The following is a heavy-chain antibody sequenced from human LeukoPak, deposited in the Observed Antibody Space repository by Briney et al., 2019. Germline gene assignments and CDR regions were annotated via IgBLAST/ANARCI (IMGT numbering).Heavy chain of an antibody. D-gene: IGHD5-12*01. J-gene: IGHJ4*02. CDR1: DDSISSDSYY. Sequence: SETLSLTCTVSDDSISSDSYYWSWIRQPAGRGLEWIGRIYISGNTNYNPSLKSRVTMSLDTSKNQFSLTLTSVTAADTAVYYCARVYRGYSGYDSEFDYWGQGTLVTVSS. CDR3: ARVYRGYSGYDSEFDY. V-gene: IGHV4-61*02. CDR2: IYISGNT.